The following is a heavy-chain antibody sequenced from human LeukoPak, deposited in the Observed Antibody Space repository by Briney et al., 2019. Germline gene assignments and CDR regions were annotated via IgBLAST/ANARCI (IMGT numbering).Heavy chain of an antibody. CDR1: GFTFSSYA. Sequence: PGGSLRLSXAASGFTFSSYAMSWVRQAPGKGLEWVSAISGRGGSTYYADSVKGRFTISRDNDKNTLYLQMNSLRAEDTAVYYCAKSTPDGYYYYYYMDVWGKGTTVTVSS. CDR2: ISGRGGST. CDR3: AKSTPDGYYYYYYMDV. V-gene: IGHV3-23*01. J-gene: IGHJ6*03. D-gene: IGHD5-24*01.